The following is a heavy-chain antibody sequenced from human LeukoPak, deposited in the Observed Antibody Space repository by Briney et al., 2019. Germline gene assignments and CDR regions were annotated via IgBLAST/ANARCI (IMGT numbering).Heavy chain of an antibody. CDR1: GGSLSDYY. CDR3: ARDSSALESGLDV. CDR2: INHGGST. J-gene: IGHJ6*02. V-gene: IGHV4-34*09. Sequence: PSETLSLTCAVYGGSLSDYYWSWIRQPPVKGLEWIGEINHGGSTNYNPSLKSRVTISIDTSKNQFSLGLSSVTAADTAVYYCARDSSALESGLDVWGQGTTVIVSS. D-gene: IGHD5-24*01.